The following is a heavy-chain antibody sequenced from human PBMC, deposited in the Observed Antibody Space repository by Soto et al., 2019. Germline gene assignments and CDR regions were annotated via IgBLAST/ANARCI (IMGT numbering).Heavy chain of an antibody. CDR2: ISANNGNT. CDR3: ARDGYCDH. J-gene: IGHJ4*02. Sequence: QVQLVQSGAEVKKPGDSVRVSCKASGYTFTSYGIGWVRQAPGQGLEWMGWISANNGNTKYAQKLQGRVTMTTDASTRTAYMELRSLRCDDAAVYYCARDGYCDHWGQGTLVTVSS. CDR1: GYTFTSYG. V-gene: IGHV1-18*01.